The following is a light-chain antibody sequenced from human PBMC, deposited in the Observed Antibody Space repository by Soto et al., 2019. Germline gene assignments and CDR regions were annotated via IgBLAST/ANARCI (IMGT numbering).Light chain of an antibody. CDR3: QQYNTYPLT. CDR2: KAS. V-gene: IGKV1-5*03. CDR1: QSISTW. J-gene: IGKJ4*01. Sequence: DIPMTQSPSTLSASVGDRVTITCRASQSISTWLAWYQQKPGKAPKLLIYKASSLESGVPSRFSGSGSGTEFTLTINSLQPADFATYYCQQYNTYPLTFGGGTTVEIK.